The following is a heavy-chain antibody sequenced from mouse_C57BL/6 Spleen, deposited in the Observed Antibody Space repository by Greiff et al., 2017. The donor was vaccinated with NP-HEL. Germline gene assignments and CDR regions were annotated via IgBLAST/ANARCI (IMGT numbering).Heavy chain of an antibody. D-gene: IGHD2-5*01. Sequence: QVTLKECGPGILQSSQTLSLTCSFSGFSLSTSGMGVSWIRQPSGKGLEWLAHIYWDDDKRYNPSLKSRLTISKDTSRNQVFLKITSVDTADTATYYCAAYYSNLYAMDYWGQGTSVTVSS. CDR2: IYWDDDK. CDR1: GFSLSTSGMG. CDR3: AAYYSNLYAMDY. V-gene: IGHV8-12*01. J-gene: IGHJ4*01.